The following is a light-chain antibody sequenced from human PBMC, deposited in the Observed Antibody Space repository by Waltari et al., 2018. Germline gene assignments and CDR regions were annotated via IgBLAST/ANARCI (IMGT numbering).Light chain of an antibody. J-gene: IGLJ2*01. V-gene: IGLV2-14*03. Sequence: QSALTPPASVSGSPGPSSTISCTGTISTVGGYNYLSWYQQHPGQAPKLMIYDVSHRPAGVSNRFAGSKSSNTASLTISGLQADDEADYYCSSYTSSSTVVFGGGTKLTVL. CDR2: DVS. CDR1: ISTVGGYNY. CDR3: SSYTSSSTVV.